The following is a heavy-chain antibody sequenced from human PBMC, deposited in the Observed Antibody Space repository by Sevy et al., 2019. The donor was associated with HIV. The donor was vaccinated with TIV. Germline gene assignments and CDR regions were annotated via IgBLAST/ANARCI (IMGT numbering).Heavy chain of an antibody. V-gene: IGHV3-15*01. Sequence: GGSLRLSCTASGFTFSSAWMSWVRQAPGKGLEWVGRIKSEFDGGAIDYAAPVKGRFTILREDSKNTVYLQMNSLKTEDIAVYYCITDPAYRGYDEEVINYYSYGMDVWGQGTTVTVSS. CDR3: ITDPAYRGYDEEVINYYSYGMDV. CDR1: GFTFSSAW. CDR2: IKSEFDGGAI. D-gene: IGHD5-12*01. J-gene: IGHJ6*02.